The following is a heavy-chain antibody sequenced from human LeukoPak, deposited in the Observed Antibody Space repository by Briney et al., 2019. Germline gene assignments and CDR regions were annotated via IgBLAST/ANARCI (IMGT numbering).Heavy chain of an antibody. V-gene: IGHV4-31*03. J-gene: IGHJ3*02. Sequence: SQTLSLTCTVSGGSISSGGYYWSWIRQHPGKGLEWIGYIYYSGSTYYNPSLKSRVTISVDTSKNQFSLKLSSVTAADTAVYYCARRLGSKRYCSSTSCYRGAFDIWGQGTMVTVSS. D-gene: IGHD2-2*02. CDR2: IYYSGST. CDR1: GGSISSGGYY. CDR3: ARRLGSKRYCSSTSCYRGAFDI.